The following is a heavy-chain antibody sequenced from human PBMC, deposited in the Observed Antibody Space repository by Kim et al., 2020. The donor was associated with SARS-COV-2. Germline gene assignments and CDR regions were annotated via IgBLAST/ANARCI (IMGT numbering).Heavy chain of an antibody. V-gene: IGHV3-30*18. CDR3: AKDLPSPEWYFDL. CDR2: ISYDGSNK. Sequence: GGSLRLSCAASGFTFSSYGMHWVRQAPGKGLEWVAVISYDGSNKYYADSVKGRFTISRDNSKNTLYLQMNSLRAEDTAVYYCAKDLPSPEWYFDLWGRGTLVTVSS. CDR1: GFTFSSYG. J-gene: IGHJ2*01.